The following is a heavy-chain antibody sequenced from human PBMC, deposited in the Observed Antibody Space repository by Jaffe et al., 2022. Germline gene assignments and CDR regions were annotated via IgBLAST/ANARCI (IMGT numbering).Heavy chain of an antibody. J-gene: IGHJ5*02. CDR1: GGSISSSSYY. CDR2: IYYSGST. Sequence: QLQLQESGPGLVKPSETLSLTCTVSGGSISSSSYYWGWIRQPPGKGLEWIGSIYYSGSTYYNPSLKSRVTISVDTSKNQFSLKLSSVTAADTAVYYCARRGGGDYEWWGNWFDPWGQGTLVTVSS. V-gene: IGHV4-39*01. D-gene: IGHD4-17*01. CDR3: ARRGGGDYEWWGNWFDP.